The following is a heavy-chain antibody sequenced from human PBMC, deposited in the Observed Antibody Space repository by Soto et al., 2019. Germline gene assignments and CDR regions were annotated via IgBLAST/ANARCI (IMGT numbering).Heavy chain of an antibody. CDR2: ISPYNGKT. Sequence: ASVKVSCKASGYSFTTYGIFWVRQAPGQGLEWMGWISPYNGKTNYAQNLQGRVSMTTDTSTTTAYMELRSLRSDDTAVYYCARPYDSSQSPRFDYWGQGALVTVSS. J-gene: IGHJ4*02. D-gene: IGHD3-22*01. V-gene: IGHV1-18*01. CDR3: ARPYDSSQSPRFDY. CDR1: GYSFTTYG.